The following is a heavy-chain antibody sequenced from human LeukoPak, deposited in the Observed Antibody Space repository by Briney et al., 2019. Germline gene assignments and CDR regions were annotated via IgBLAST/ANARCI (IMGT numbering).Heavy chain of an antibody. Sequence: PGRSPRLSCAASGFTFSSYAMHWVRQAPGKGLEWVAVISYDGSNKYYADSVKGRFTISRDNSKNTLYLQMNSLRAEDTAVYYCARDRGVTGSNYYYYYMDIWGKGTTVTVSS. J-gene: IGHJ6*03. V-gene: IGHV3-30*04. CDR2: ISYDGSNK. CDR3: ARDRGVTGSNYYYYYMDI. CDR1: GFTFSSYA. D-gene: IGHD1-20*01.